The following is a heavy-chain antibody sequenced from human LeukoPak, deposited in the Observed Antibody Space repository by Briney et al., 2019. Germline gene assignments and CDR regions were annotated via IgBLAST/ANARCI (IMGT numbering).Heavy chain of an antibody. CDR1: GFTFSSYG. D-gene: IGHD3-9*01. J-gene: IGHJ4*02. CDR2: IRYDGSNK. CDR3: ARRLRYFDGYSDY. Sequence: GGSLRLSCAASGFTFSSYGMHWVRQAPGKGLEWVAFIRYDGSNKYYADSVKGRFTISRDNSKNTLYLQMNSLRAEDTAVYYCARRLRYFDGYSDYWGQGTLVTVSS. V-gene: IGHV3-30*02.